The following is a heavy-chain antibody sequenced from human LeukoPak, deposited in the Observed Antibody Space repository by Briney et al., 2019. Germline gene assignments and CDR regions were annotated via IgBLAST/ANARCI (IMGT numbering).Heavy chain of an antibody. Sequence: PGGSLRLSCAASGFTFSSYAMHWVRQAPGKGPEWVAVISYDGSNKYYADSVKGRFTISRDNSKNTLYLQMNSLRAEDTAVYYCARDDDSSGYYKHYFDYWGQGTLVTVSS. CDR3: ARDDDSSGYYKHYFDY. CDR1: GFTFSSYA. J-gene: IGHJ4*02. CDR2: ISYDGSNK. V-gene: IGHV3-30-3*01. D-gene: IGHD3-22*01.